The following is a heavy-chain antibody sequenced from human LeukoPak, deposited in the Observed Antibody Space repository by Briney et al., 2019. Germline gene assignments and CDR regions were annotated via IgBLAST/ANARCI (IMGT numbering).Heavy chain of an antibody. Sequence: GGSLRLSCAASGFTFSSYGMHWVRQAPGKGLEWVAVISYDGSCKYYADSVKGRFTISRDNSKNTLYLQMNSLRAEDTAVYYCAKVGDYGDYALDYWGQGTLVTVSS. CDR2: ISYDGSCK. CDR3: AKVGDYGDYALDY. V-gene: IGHV3-30*18. J-gene: IGHJ4*02. D-gene: IGHD4-17*01. CDR1: GFTFSSYG.